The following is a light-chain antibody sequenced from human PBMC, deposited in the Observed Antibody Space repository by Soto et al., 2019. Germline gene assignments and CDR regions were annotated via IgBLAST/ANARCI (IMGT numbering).Light chain of an antibody. J-gene: IGKJ4*01. CDR2: AAS. CDR1: QSSSSY. V-gene: IGKV1-39*01. Sequence: DNQMTQTPSSVSASVGDRVTITCWASQSSSSYLSWYQQKPGTAPKLLIYAASNLQSGVPSRFSGSGSGTDFTLTISGLQPEDSATYYCQETYNIPLTFGGGTKVEIK. CDR3: QETYNIPLT.